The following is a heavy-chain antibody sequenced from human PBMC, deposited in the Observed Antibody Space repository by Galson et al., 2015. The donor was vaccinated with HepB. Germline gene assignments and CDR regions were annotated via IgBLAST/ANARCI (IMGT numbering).Heavy chain of an antibody. CDR2: ISYDGSNK. J-gene: IGHJ6*02. CDR1: GFTFSSYG. Sequence: SLRLSCAASGFTFSSYGMHWVRPAPGKGLEWVAVISYDGSNKYYADSVKGRFTISRDNSKNTLYLQMNSLRAEDTAVYYCAKDLAYSGYDFGLIYYYYGMDVWGQGTTVTVSS. CDR3: AKDLAYSGYDFGLIYYYYGMDV. D-gene: IGHD5-12*01. V-gene: IGHV3-30*18.